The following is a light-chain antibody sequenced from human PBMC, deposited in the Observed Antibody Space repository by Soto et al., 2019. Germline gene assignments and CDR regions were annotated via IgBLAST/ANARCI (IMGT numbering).Light chain of an antibody. CDR3: CSYTSSRTYV. CDR1: SSDVGAYIY. CDR2: EVT. Sequence: QSVLTQPASVSGSPGQSMTISWAGTSSDVGAYIYVSWYQHHPGKAPKVMIYEVTNRPSGVSDRFSGSKSGNTASLTISGLQAEDEADYYCCSYTSSRTYVFGTGTKVTVL. J-gene: IGLJ1*01. V-gene: IGLV2-14*01.